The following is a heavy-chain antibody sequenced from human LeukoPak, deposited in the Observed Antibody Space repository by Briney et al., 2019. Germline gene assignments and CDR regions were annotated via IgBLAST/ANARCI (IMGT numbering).Heavy chain of an antibody. CDR2: ISSSGGST. J-gene: IGHJ4*02. Sequence: GGSLRLSCAASGFTFSSYAMSWVRQAPGKGLEWVSAISSSGGSTYYADSVKGRFTISRDNSKNTLYLQMNSLRAEDTAVYYCAKDPYGDYVYYFDYWGQGTLVTVSS. V-gene: IGHV3-23*01. CDR1: GFTFSSYA. CDR3: AKDPYGDYVYYFDY. D-gene: IGHD4-17*01.